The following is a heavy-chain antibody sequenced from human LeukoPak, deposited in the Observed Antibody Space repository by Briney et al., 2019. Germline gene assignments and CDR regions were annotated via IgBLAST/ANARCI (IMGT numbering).Heavy chain of an antibody. D-gene: IGHD3-9*01. CDR1: GFTFSSHW. V-gene: IGHV3-74*01. J-gene: IGHJ4*02. Sequence: PGGSLRLSCGASGFTFSSHWMHLVRQAPGEGLGWVSRINTDGSATSYADSVKGRFTMSRDNAKNTVYLQMNSLRAEDTAFYYCARDTGYTWFSYFDYWGQGNLVTVSS. CDR3: ARDTGYTWFSYFDY. CDR2: INTDGSAT.